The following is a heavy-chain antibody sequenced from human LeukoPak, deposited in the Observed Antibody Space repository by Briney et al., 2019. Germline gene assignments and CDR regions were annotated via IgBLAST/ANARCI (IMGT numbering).Heavy chain of an antibody. V-gene: IGHV1-2*02. CDR3: LTMIVVVTNS. J-gene: IGHJ4*02. D-gene: IGHD3-22*01. CDR2: FNPNSGGA. Sequence: ASVKVSCKASGHTFTDHYIHWVRQAPGQGLEWMGWFNPNSGGADYAQKFQGRVTMTRDTSITTAYMELSSLRSDDTAVYYCLTMIVVVTNSWGQGTLVTVSS. CDR1: GHTFTDHY.